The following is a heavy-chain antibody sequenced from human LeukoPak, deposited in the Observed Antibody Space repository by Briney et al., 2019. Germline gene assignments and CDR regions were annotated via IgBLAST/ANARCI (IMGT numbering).Heavy chain of an antibody. CDR1: GYSFTSYW. CDR3: ARDAVYCSGGSCHDY. D-gene: IGHD2-15*01. CDR2: IDPSDSYT. Sequence: GESLKISCKGSGYSFTSYWISWVRQMPGKGLEWMGRIDPSDSYTNYSPSFQGHVTISADKSISTAYLQWSSLKASDTAMYYCARDAVYCSGGSCHDYWGQGTLVTVSS. V-gene: IGHV5-10-1*01. J-gene: IGHJ4*02.